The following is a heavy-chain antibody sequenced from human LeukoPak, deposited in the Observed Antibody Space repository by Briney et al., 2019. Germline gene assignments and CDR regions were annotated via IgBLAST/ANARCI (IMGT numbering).Heavy chain of an antibody. CDR1: GFTFSSYS. CDR3: ARYDYVVEAFDI. D-gene: IGHD5-12*01. Sequence: GGSLRLSCAASGFTFSSYSMNWVRQAPGKGLEWVSSISSSSSYIYYADSVKGRFTISRDNAKNSLYLQMNSLRAEDTAVYYCARYDYVVEAFDIWGQGTMVTVSS. J-gene: IGHJ3*02. CDR2: ISSSSSYI. V-gene: IGHV3-21*01.